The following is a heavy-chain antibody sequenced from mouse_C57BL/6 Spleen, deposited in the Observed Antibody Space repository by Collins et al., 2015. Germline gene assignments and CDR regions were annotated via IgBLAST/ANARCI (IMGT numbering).Heavy chain of an antibody. J-gene: IGHJ2*01. CDR1: GYTFTNYG. D-gene: IGHD1-1*01. CDR3: ARRYYGSSSDY. CDR2: INTYTGEP. V-gene: IGHV9-3-1*01. Sequence: QIQLVQSGPELKKPGETVKISCKASGYTFTNYGMNWVKQAPGKGLKWMGWINTYTGEPTYADDFKGRFAFSLETSASTAYLQINNLKNEDTATYFCARRYYGSSSDYWGQGTTLTVSS.